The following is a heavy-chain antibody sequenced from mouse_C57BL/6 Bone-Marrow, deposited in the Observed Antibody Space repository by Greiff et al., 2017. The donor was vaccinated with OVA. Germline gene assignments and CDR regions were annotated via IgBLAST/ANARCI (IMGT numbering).Heavy chain of an antibody. CDR2: ISDGGSYT. CDR1: GFTFSSYA. Sequence: EVKLMESGGGLVKPGGSLKLSCAASGFTFSSYAMSWVRQTPEKRLEWVATISDGGSYTYYPDNVKGRFTFSRDNAKNNLYLQMSHLKSEDTAMYYCAREGYVGAMDYWGQGTSVTVSS. CDR3: AREGYVGAMDY. D-gene: IGHD2-2*01. V-gene: IGHV5-4*01. J-gene: IGHJ4*01.